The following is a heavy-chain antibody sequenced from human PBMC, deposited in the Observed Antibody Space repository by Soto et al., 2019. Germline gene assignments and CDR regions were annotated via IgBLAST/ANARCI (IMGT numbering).Heavy chain of an antibody. CDR3: ARRWGYSFDY. J-gene: IGHJ4*02. CDR2: IYYSGST. Sequence: SETLSLTCTVAGGSISSYYWSWIRQPPGKGLEWIGYIYYSGSTNYNPSLKSRVTISVDTSKNQFSLKLSSVTAADTAVYYCARRWGYSFDYWGQGTLVTVSS. CDR1: GGSISSYY. D-gene: IGHD5-18*01. V-gene: IGHV4-59*08.